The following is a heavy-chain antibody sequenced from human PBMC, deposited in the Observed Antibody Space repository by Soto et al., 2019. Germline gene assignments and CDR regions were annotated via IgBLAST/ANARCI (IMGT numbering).Heavy chain of an antibody. J-gene: IGHJ3*02. CDR1: GFTFDDYA. V-gene: IGHV3-9*01. D-gene: IGHD4-17*01. CDR3: AKVKGSFDDGDYGGAFDI. CDR2: ISWNSGSI. Sequence: GGSLRLSCAASGFTFDDYAMHWVRQAPGKGLEWVSGISWNSGSIGYADSVKGRFTISRDNAKNSLYLQMNSLRAEDTALYYCAKVKGSFDDGDYGGAFDIWGQGTMVTVSS.